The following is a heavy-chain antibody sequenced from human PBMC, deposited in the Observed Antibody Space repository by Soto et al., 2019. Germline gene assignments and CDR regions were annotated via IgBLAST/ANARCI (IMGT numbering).Heavy chain of an antibody. D-gene: IGHD2-15*01. V-gene: IGHV5-10-1*01. CDR2: IDPSDSYT. CDR1: GYSFTSYW. CDR3: ARVGYCSGGSCYESVGIQLWRPWYYYGMDV. J-gene: IGHJ6*02. Sequence: GESLKISCKGSGYSFTSYWISWGRQMPGKGVEWMGRIDPSDSYTNYSPSFQGHVTISADKSISTAYLQWSSLKAADAAMYYWARVGYCSGGSCYESVGIQLWRPWYYYGMDVWGQGTTVTVSS.